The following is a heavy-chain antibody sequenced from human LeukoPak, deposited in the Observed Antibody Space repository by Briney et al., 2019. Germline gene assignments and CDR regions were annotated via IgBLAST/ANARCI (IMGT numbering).Heavy chain of an antibody. CDR2: FDPEDGET. CDR3: ATQFYGSGSLDAFDI. V-gene: IGHV1-24*01. D-gene: IGHD3-10*01. J-gene: IGHJ3*02. CDR1: GYTLTELS. Sequence: GASVKVSCKVSGYTLTELSMHWVRQAPGKGLEWMGGFDPEDGETIYAQKFQGRVTMTEDTSTDTAYMELSSLRSEGTAVYYCATQFYGSGSLDAFDIWGQGTMVTVSS.